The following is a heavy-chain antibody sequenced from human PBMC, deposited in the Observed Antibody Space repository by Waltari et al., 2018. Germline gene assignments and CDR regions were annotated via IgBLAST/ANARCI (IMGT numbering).Heavy chain of an antibody. D-gene: IGHD3-22*01. V-gene: IGHV4-59*01. CDR1: GGSISSYY. Sequence: QVQLQESGPGLVKPSETLSLTCTVSGGSISSYYWIWIRHPPGKGLEWIGYIYYSGSTNYNPSLKSRVTILVDTSKNQFSLKLSSVTAADTAVYYCARGVVVITDVAFDIWGQGTMVTVSS. CDR3: ARGVVVITDVAFDI. J-gene: IGHJ3*02. CDR2: IYYSGST.